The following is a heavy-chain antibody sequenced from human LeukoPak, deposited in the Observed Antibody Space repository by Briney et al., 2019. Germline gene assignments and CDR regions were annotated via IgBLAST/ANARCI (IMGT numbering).Heavy chain of an antibody. J-gene: IGHJ3*02. V-gene: IGHV2-5*02. Sequence: SGPTLVKPTQTLTLTCTFSGFSLSTSGVGVGWIRQPPGKALEWLALIYWDDDKRYSPSLKSRLTITKDTSKNQVVLTMTNMDPVDTATYYCAHVYYDSSSYYYGNAFDIWGQGTMVTVSS. CDR1: GFSLSTSGVG. D-gene: IGHD3-22*01. CDR2: IYWDDDK. CDR3: AHVYYDSSSYYYGNAFDI.